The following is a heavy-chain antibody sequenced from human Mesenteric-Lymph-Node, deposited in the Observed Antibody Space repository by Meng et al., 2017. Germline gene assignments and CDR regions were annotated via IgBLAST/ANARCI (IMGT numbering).Heavy chain of an antibody. CDR2: INPSGGST. J-gene: IGHJ5*02. D-gene: IGHD3-22*01. V-gene: IGHV1-46*01. Sequence: ASVKVSCKASGYTFTSYYMHWVRQAPGQGLEWMGIINPSGGSTSYAQKFQGRVTITRDTSASTAYMELSSLRSEDTAVYYCASGESYYDSSGYYSHWFDPWGQGTLVTVSS. CDR1: GYTFTSYY. CDR3: ASGESYYDSSGYYSHWFDP.